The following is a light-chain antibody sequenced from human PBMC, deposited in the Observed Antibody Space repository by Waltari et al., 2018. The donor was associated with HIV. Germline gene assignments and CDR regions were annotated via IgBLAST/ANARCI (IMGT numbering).Light chain of an antibody. Sequence: DIQMTQSPSTVSASVGDRVNITCRASQNLNNWLTWLQQKQGKAPKALIYKAPHLESGVPSRFSGSASETEFTLTISCLQPDDVATYYCQQYSSYSVYTFGQGTKVEIK. J-gene: IGKJ2*01. V-gene: IGKV1-5*03. CDR1: QNLNNW. CDR2: KAP. CDR3: QQYSSYSVYT.